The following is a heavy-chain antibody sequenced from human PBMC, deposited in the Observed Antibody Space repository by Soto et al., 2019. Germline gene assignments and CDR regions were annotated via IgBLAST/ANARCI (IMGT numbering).Heavy chain of an antibody. Sequence: SETLSLTCTVSGGSISSYYWSWIRQPPGKGLEWIGYIYYSGSTNYNPSLKSRVTISVDTSKNQFSLKLSSVTAADTAVYYCARVIAAAPLYYYYYYGMDVWGQGTTVTVSS. V-gene: IGHV4-59*01. CDR2: IYYSGST. J-gene: IGHJ6*02. CDR3: ARVIAAAPLYYYYYYGMDV. CDR1: GGSISSYY. D-gene: IGHD6-13*01.